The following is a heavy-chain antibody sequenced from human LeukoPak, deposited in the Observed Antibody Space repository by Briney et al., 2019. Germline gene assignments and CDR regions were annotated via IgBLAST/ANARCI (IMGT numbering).Heavy chain of an antibody. CDR3: ARDGVYCSGGSCYSTLDY. J-gene: IGHJ4*02. Sequence: SETLSLTCTVSGGSISSYYWSWIRQPPGKGLEWIGYIYYSGSTNYNPSLKSRVTISVDTSKNQFSLKLSSVTAADTAVYYCARDGVYCSGGSCYSTLDYWGQGTLVIVSS. D-gene: IGHD2-15*01. CDR1: GGSISSYY. V-gene: IGHV4-59*01. CDR2: IYYSGST.